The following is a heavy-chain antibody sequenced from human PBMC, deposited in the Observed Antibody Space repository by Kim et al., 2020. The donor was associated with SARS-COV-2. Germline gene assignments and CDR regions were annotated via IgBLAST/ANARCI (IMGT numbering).Heavy chain of an antibody. Sequence: GGSLRLSCAASGFTFSSYEMHWVRQATGKGLDWVSGIGPVGDTYYLGSVKGRFTISRDDAKRSMYLQMNSLRAGDTAVYHCARGKVVGGDWYFDLWGRGTLVTVSS. D-gene: IGHD2-2*01. V-gene: IGHV3-13*01. CDR2: IGPVGDT. J-gene: IGHJ2*01. CDR3: ARGKVVGGDWYFDL. CDR1: GFTFSSYE.